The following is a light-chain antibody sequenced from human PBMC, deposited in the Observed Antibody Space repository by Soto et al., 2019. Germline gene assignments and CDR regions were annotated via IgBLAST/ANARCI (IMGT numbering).Light chain of an antibody. CDR2: EVS. J-gene: IGLJ2*01. CDR1: SSDVGGYNY. V-gene: IGLV2-8*01. Sequence: QSVLTQPPSASGSPGQSVTISCTGTSSDVGGYNYVSWYQQHPGKAPKLTIYEVSKRPSGVPDRFSGSKSGNTASLTVSGLQAEDEADYYCSSYAGSNNLLFGGGTKLTVL. CDR3: SSYAGSNNLL.